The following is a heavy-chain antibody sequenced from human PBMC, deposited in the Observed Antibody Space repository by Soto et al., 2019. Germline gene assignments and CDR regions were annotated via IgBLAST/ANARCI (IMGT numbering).Heavy chain of an antibody. CDR1: GFTFDDYA. J-gene: IGHJ6*02. D-gene: IGHD3-10*01. Sequence: GGSLRLSCAASGFTFDDYAMHWVRQAPGKGLEWVSGISWNSGSIGYADSVKGRFTISRDNAKNSLYLQMNSLRAEDTALYYCAKGRPADNGSGSFGMDVWGQGTTVTVSS. CDR2: ISWNSGSI. CDR3: AKGRPADNGSGSFGMDV. V-gene: IGHV3-9*01.